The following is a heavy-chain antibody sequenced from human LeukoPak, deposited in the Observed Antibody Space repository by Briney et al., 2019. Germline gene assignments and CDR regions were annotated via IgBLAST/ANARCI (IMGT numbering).Heavy chain of an antibody. J-gene: IGHJ3*02. V-gene: IGHV1-2*02. CDR1: GYTFTGYY. CDR3: ARVEYYYDSSGYYFNAFDI. CDR2: INPNSGGT. Sequence: ASVKASCKASGYTFTGYYMHWVRQAPGQGLEWMGWINPNSGGTNYAQKFQGRVTMTRDTSISTVYMELSSLRSEDTAVYYCARVEYYYDSSGYYFNAFDIWGQGTMVTVSS. D-gene: IGHD3-22*01.